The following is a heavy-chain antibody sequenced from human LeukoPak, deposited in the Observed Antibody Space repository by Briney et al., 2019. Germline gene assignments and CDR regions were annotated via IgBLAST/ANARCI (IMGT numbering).Heavy chain of an antibody. CDR3: AKGDYYDFDY. CDR1: GFTLSSYA. V-gene: IGHV3-23*01. Sequence: TGGSLRLSSAASGFTLSSYAMSWVRQAPGTGLEWVSAISGSGVGTYYADSVKGRFTISRDNSRNTLYLQMNSLRVEDTAVYYCAKGDYYDFDYWGQGTLVTVSS. CDR2: ISGSGVGT. J-gene: IGHJ4*02. D-gene: IGHD3-10*01.